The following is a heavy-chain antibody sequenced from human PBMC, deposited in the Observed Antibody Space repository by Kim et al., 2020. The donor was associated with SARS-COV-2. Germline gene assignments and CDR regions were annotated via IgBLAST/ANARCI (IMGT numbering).Heavy chain of an antibody. V-gene: IGHV4-59*08. CDR2: IYYSGST. CDR3: ARHLGTEVDYYDILTGYNYRVPSFFES. Sequence: SETLSLTCTVSGGSISSYYWSWIRQPPGKGLEWIGYIYYSGSTNYNPSLKSRVTISVDTSKNQFSLKLSSVTAADTAVYYCARHLGTEVDYYDILTGYNYRVPSFFESSGQGTLVTVSS. CDR1: GGSISSYY. D-gene: IGHD3-9*01. J-gene: IGHJ4*02.